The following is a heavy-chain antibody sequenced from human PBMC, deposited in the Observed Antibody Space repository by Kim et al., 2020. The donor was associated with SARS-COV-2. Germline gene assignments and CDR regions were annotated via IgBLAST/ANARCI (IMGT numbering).Heavy chain of an antibody. V-gene: IGHV4-34*01. Sequence: SETLSLTCAVYGGSFSGYYWSWIRQPPGKGLEWIGVINHSGSTNYNPSFKSRVTISVDTSKNQFSLKLSSVTAADTAVYFCARMGASGSGTNGSWFDHWGQGTLVTVSS. CDR2: INHSGST. J-gene: IGHJ5*02. D-gene: IGHD3-10*01. CDR1: GGSFSGYY. CDR3: ARMGASGSGTNGSWFDH.